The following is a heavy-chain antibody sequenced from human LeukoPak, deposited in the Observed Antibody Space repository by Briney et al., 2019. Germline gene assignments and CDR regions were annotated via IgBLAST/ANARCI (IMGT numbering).Heavy chain of an antibody. J-gene: IGHJ4*02. D-gene: IGHD2-2*01. Sequence: TSDTLSLTCIVSGGSISSSGYYWGWIRQPPGKGLEWIGSINYSGTTYYNPSLRSRVTISVDTSRNQFSLKLSSVTAADTAVYYCARVDIVIVPSANFDCWGQGTLVTVSS. CDR3: ARVDIVIVPSANFDC. V-gene: IGHV4-39*01. CDR2: INYSGTT. CDR1: GGSISSSGYY.